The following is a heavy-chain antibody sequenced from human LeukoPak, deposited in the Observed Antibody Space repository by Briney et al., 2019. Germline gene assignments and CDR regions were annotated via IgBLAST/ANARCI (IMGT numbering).Heavy chain of an antibody. CDR2: IIPIFGTA. Sequence: GASVKVSCKASGYTFTSYGISWVRQAPGQGLEWMGGIIPIFGTANYAQKFQGRVTITADESTSTAYMELSSLRSEDTAVYYCAREIVAYDSSGYYYSSFDYWGQGTLVTVSS. D-gene: IGHD3-22*01. CDR3: AREIVAYDSSGYYYSSFDY. V-gene: IGHV1-69*13. J-gene: IGHJ4*02. CDR1: GYTFTSYG.